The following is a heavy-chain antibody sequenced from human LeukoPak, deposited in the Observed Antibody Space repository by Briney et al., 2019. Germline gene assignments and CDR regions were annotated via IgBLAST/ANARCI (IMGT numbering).Heavy chain of an antibody. J-gene: IGHJ4*02. CDR3: ARDAKYYFDSSGYH. D-gene: IGHD3-22*01. Sequence: PGGSLRLSCAASGFTFSRNWMSWVRQAPGKGLEWLANINEDGSATYYVDSVKGRFTISGDNGKNSLYLQMNSLRAGDTAVYYCARDAKYYFDSSGYHWGQGTQVTVSS. CDR2: INEDGSAT. CDR1: GFTFSRNW. V-gene: IGHV3-7*01.